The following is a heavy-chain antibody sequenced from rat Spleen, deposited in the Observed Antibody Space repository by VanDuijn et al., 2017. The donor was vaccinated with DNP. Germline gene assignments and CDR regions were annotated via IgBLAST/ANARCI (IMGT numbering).Heavy chain of an antibody. J-gene: IGHJ2*01. D-gene: IGHD1-10*01. V-gene: IGHV2S8*01. CDR3: TRGFNNYGFFDY. CDR2: ISSGGGT. CDR1: GFSLTSYG. Sequence: QVQLKESGPGLVQPSQTLSLTCTVSGFSLTSYGVSWVRQPPGKGLEWIAVISSGGGTYHNSALKSRLSISRDTSKSQVFLKVNTLQTEDTAIYFCTRGFNNYGFFDYWGHGVMVTVSS.